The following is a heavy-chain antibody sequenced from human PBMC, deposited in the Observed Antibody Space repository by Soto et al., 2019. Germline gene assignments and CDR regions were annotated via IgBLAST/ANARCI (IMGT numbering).Heavy chain of an antibody. Sequence: PSETLSVTCTFSVGAISTYYWTWIRQPAGKGLEWIGRIYSSGSTKYNPSLQSRVTMSLDTSNNQFSLRLTSVTAADTAVYYCARGQRFSDWFDPWGQGTLVTVSS. J-gene: IGHJ5*02. V-gene: IGHV4-4*07. CDR1: VGAISTYY. D-gene: IGHD3-3*01. CDR2: IYSSGST. CDR3: ARGQRFSDWFDP.